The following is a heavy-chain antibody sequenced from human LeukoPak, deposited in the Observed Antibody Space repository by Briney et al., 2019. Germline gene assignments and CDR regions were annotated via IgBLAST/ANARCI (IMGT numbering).Heavy chain of an antibody. CDR1: GFTFKSYG. CDR2: ILYDESNK. CDR3: ARVSGYSGTWYVDY. V-gene: IGHV3-33*01. Sequence: GGSLRLSCVASGFTFKSYGMHWVRQAPGKGLEWVAIILYDESNKYYADFVKGRFTTSRDNSKNTLYLQMNSLRADDTAVYYCARVSGYSGTWYVDYWGQGTLVT. J-gene: IGHJ4*02. D-gene: IGHD6-13*01.